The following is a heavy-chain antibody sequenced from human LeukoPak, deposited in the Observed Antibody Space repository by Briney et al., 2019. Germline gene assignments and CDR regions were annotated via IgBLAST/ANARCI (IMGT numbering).Heavy chain of an antibody. CDR3: ARAMGYYGSGSYYNGGDY. D-gene: IGHD3-10*01. CDR2: INPSGGST. V-gene: IGHV1-46*01. Sequence: GSSVKVSCKASGYTFTSYYMHWVRQAPGQGLEWVGIINPSGGSTSYAQKFQGRVTMTRDTSTSTVYMELRSLRSEDTAVYYCARAMGYYGSGSYYNGGDYWGQGTLVTVSS. J-gene: IGHJ4*02. CDR1: GYTFTSYY.